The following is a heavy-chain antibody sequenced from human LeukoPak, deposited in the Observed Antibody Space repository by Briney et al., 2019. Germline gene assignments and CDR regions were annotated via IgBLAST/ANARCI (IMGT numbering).Heavy chain of an antibody. CDR2: VHHSGRT. CDR1: GYSISSNYS. CDR3: ARLANYVPVY. Sequence: SETLSLSCTVSGYSISSNYSWGWIRQPPGKGLEWIGSVHHSGRTYYNPSLESRLTISINTSKKQFSLKVSSVTSADTAVYYCARLANYVPVYWGQGTLVTVSS. J-gene: IGHJ4*02. D-gene: IGHD4/OR15-4a*01. V-gene: IGHV4-38-2*02.